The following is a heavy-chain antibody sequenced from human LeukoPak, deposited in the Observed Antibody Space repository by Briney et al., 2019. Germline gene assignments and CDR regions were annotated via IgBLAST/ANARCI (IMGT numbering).Heavy chain of an antibody. Sequence: KTSETLSLTCGVSGGSISAYYWSWIRQPPGKGLEWIGYVSYSGNTNYNPSLKSRVGISVDTSMNQFSLKLTSVTAADTAVYYCARAGGGNKPFDYWGQGTLVTVSS. V-gene: IGHV4-59*01. D-gene: IGHD4-23*01. CDR2: VSYSGNT. CDR3: ARAGGGNKPFDY. J-gene: IGHJ4*02. CDR1: GGSISAYY.